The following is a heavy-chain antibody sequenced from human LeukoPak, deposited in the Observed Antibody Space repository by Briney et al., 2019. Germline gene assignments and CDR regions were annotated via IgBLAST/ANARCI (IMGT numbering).Heavy chain of an antibody. D-gene: IGHD2-2*01. CDR3: ARASSTSCFFKVTKCSYYYYYYMDV. V-gene: IGHV1-46*01. Sequence: ASVKVSCKASGYTFTSYYMHWVRQAPGQGLEWMGIINPSGGSTSYAQKFQGRVTMTRDMSTSTVYMELSSLRSEDTAVYYCARASSTSCFFKVTKCSYYYYYYMDVWGKGTTVTVSS. J-gene: IGHJ6*03. CDR2: INPSGGST. CDR1: GYTFTSYY.